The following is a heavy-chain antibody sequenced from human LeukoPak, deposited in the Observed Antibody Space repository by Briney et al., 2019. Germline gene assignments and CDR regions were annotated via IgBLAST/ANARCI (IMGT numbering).Heavy chain of an antibody. V-gene: IGHV3-30*04. CDR1: GFTFSSYA. CDR3: ARDGSSSWYYYYYYYMDV. J-gene: IGHJ6*03. D-gene: IGHD6-13*01. CDR2: ISYDGSNK. Sequence: GGSLRLSCAASGFTFSSYAMHWVRQAPGKGLEWVAVISYDGSNKYYADSVKGRFTISRDNSKNTLYLQMNSLRAEDTAVYYCARDGSSSWYYYYYYYMDVWGKGTTVIVSS.